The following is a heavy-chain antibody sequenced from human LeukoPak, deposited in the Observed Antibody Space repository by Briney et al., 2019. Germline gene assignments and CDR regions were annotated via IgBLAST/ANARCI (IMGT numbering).Heavy chain of an antibody. CDR2: IYYSGST. CDR3: ARDRGDFWSGYYSHYFDY. CDR1: GGSLSSYY. V-gene: IGHV4-59*01. J-gene: IGHJ4*02. D-gene: IGHD3-3*01. Sequence: SETLSLTCTVSGGSLSSYYWSWIRQPPGKGLEWIGYIYYSGSTNYNPSLKSRVTISVDTSKNQFSLKLSSVTAADTAVYDCARDRGDFWSGYYSHYFDYWGQGTLVTVSS.